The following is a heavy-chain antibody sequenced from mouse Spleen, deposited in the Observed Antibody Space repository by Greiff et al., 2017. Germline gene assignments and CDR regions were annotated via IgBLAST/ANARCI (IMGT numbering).Heavy chain of an antibody. CDR1: GFTFSDYG. D-gene: IGHD1-2*01. V-gene: IGHV5-15*01. J-gene: IGHJ4*01. CDR3: ARGTTATGAMDY. Sequence: EVKLMESGGGLVKPGGSLKLSCAASGFTFSDYGMAWVRQAPGKGPEWVAFISNLAYSIYYADTVTGRFTISRENAKNTLYLEMSSLRSEDTAMYYCARGTTATGAMDYWGQGTSVTVSS. CDR2: ISNLAYSI.